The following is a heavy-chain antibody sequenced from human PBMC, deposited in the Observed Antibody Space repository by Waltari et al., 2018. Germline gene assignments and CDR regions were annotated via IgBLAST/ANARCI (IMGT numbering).Heavy chain of an antibody. D-gene: IGHD6-13*01. CDR2: VDPEDGET. J-gene: IGHJ6*03. Sequence: EVQLVQSGAEVKKPGATVKISCKASGYTFTDYYMHWVQQAPGKGLEWMGRVDPEDGETIYAEKIQGRVTITADTSTDTAYMELSSLRSQDTAVYYCATRSIAAAGTATHGYMDVWGKGTTVTVSS. CDR1: GYTFTDYY. CDR3: ATRSIAAAGTATHGYMDV. V-gene: IGHV1-69-2*01.